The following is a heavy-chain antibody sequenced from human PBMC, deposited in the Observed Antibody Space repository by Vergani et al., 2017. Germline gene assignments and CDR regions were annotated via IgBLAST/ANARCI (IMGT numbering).Heavy chain of an antibody. Sequence: QVQLVQSGAEVKKPGSSVKVSCKASGGTFSSYTISWVRQAPGQGLEWMGRIIPILGIANYAQKFQGRVTITADKSTSTAYMELSSLRSEDTAVYYCARDGVRAVAGNYYYYGMDVWGQGTTVTVSS. J-gene: IGHJ6*02. V-gene: IGHV1-69*08. CDR3: ARDGVRAVAGNYYYYGMDV. D-gene: IGHD6-19*01. CDR2: IIPILGIA. CDR1: GGTFSSYT.